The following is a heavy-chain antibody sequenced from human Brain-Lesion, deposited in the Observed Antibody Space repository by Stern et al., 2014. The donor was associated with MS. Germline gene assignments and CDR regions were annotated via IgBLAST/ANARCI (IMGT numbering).Heavy chain of an antibody. V-gene: IGHV4-39*01. Sequence: VQLVESGPGLVKPSETLSLTCTVSGGSISSNRYYWGWIRQPPGKGLEWIGSIYSRGPPSATPPQKSQVPISKDPSKNQFSLTRTSVTAADTAVYFCAKVWLGELPENPFDYWGQGTLVTVSS. D-gene: IGHD3-10*01. J-gene: IGHJ4*02. CDR2: IYSRGPP. CDR1: GGSISSNRYY. CDR3: AKVWLGELPENPFDY.